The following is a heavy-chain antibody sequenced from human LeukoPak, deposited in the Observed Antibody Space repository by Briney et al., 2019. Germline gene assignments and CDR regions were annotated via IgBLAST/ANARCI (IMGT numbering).Heavy chain of an antibody. Sequence: PGGSLRVSCAASGFTVSNNYMNWVRQAPGRGLEWVSIIYSGGSTYYADPVKGRFTISRDNSKNTLYLQMNSLRADDTAVYYCARGPQWLVLFDYWGQGTLVTVSS. CDR2: IYSGGST. CDR1: GFTVSNNY. J-gene: IGHJ4*02. V-gene: IGHV3-53*01. D-gene: IGHD6-19*01. CDR3: ARGPQWLVLFDY.